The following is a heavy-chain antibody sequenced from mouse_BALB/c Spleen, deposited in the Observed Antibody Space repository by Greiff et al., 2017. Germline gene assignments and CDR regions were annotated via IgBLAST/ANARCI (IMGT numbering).Heavy chain of an antibody. Sequence: EVQGVESGGGLVKPGGSLKLSCAASGFTFSSYAMSWVRQTPEKRLEWVATISSGGSYTYYPDSVKGRFTISRDNAKNTLYLQMSSLRSEDTAMYYCARHEDNWDNYYAMDYWGQGTSVTVSS. CDR3: ARHEDNWDNYYAMDY. V-gene: IGHV5-9-3*01. J-gene: IGHJ4*01. D-gene: IGHD4-1*02. CDR1: GFTFSSYA. CDR2: ISSGGSYT.